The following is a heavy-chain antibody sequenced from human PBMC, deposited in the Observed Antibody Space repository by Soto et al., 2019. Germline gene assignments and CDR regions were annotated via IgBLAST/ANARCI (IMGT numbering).Heavy chain of an antibody. CDR2: ISWNSGSI. Sequence: EVQLVESGGGLVQPGRSLRLSCAASGFTFDDYAMHWVRQAPGKGLEWVSGISWNSGSIGYADSVKGRFTISRDNAKNSLYLQMNSLRAEDTALYYCAKDISLVRGVIISGLDYWGQGTLVTVSS. CDR3: AKDISLVRGVIISGLDY. J-gene: IGHJ4*02. V-gene: IGHV3-9*01. D-gene: IGHD3-10*01. CDR1: GFTFDDYA.